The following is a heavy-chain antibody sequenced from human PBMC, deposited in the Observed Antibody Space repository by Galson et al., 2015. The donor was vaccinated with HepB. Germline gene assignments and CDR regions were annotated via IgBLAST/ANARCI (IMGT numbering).Heavy chain of an antibody. J-gene: IGHJ3*02. CDR2: VSAYNGNT. Sequence: SVKVSCKASGYTFTSFGISWVRQAPGQGLEWMGWVSAYNGNTNYAQKVQGRVTMTTDTFTSTAYMELRSLRSDDTAVYYCARDFIVVVPAAMRDAFDIWGQGTMVTVSS. D-gene: IGHD2-2*01. V-gene: IGHV1-18*01. CDR1: GYTFTSFG. CDR3: ARDFIVVVPAAMRDAFDI.